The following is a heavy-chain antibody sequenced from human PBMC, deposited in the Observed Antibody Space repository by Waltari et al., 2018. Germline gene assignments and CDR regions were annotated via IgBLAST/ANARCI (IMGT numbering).Heavy chain of an antibody. CDR3: ARHWKKSGYRFDP. CDR1: GGSISRSSYY. J-gene: IGHJ5*02. V-gene: IGHV4-39*01. Sequence: QLQLQESGPGLVKPSETLSLTCTVSGGSISRSSYYGGWIRQSPGKGLEWIGSIYYSGSTYYNPTLKSRVTISGDTSKNQFSLKLSSVTAADTAVYYCARHWKKSGYRFDPWGQGTLVTVSS. D-gene: IGHD5-12*01. CDR2: IYYSGST.